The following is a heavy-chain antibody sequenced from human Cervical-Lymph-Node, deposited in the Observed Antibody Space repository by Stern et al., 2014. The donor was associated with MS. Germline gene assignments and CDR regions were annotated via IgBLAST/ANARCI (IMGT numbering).Heavy chain of an antibody. Sequence: VQLVESGAEVKKPGSSVKVSCKASGGTFSSYAISWVRQAPGQGLEWMGGITPIFGTANYAQKFQGRVTITADKSTSTAYMELSSLRSEDTAVYYCARELAAAANWFDPWGQGTLVTVSS. CDR2: ITPIFGTA. CDR3: ARELAAAANWFDP. D-gene: IGHD6-13*01. J-gene: IGHJ5*02. V-gene: IGHV1-69*06. CDR1: GGTFSSYA.